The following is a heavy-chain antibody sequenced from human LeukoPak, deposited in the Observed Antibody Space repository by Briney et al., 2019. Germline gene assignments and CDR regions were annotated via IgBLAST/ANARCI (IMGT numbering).Heavy chain of an antibody. CDR3: ANADDILTGYDY. Sequence: PGGPLRLSCAASGFTFDDYAMHWVRQAPGKGLEWVSLISGDGGSTYYADSVKGRFTISRDNSKNSLYLQMNSLRTEDTALYYCANADDILTGYDYWGQGTLVTVSS. CDR2: ISGDGGST. CDR1: GFTFDDYA. D-gene: IGHD3-9*01. J-gene: IGHJ4*02. V-gene: IGHV3-43*02.